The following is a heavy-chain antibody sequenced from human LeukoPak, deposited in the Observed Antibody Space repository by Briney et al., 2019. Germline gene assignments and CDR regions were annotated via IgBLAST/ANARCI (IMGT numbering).Heavy chain of an antibody. D-gene: IGHD4-11*01. J-gene: IGHJ6*02. V-gene: IGHV1-69*13. CDR1: GGTFNNYA. CDR2: IIPIYGTP. CDR3: ARARNRNYYFHGVDV. Sequence: GASVKVSCKASGGTFNNYAINWVRQAPGQGFEWVGGIIPIYGTPHYAQKFQGRVTITADESTSTGYMELSSLRSEDTAVYYCARARNRNYYFHGVDVWGQGTTVTVS.